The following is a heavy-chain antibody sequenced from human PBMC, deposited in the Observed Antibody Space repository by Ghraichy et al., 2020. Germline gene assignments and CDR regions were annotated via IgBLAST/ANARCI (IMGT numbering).Heavy chain of an antibody. J-gene: IGHJ6*02. D-gene: IGHD2-15*01. Sequence: SETLSLTCTVSGASVSNSFAYHWTWIRQSPGKGLEWIASIYYSGSTYYNPYLKSPLTISIDTSKNQFSLKLSSVTAADTAVYYCAREYCSGRNCYYYGMDAWGHGTTVIVYS. V-gene: IGHV4-61*08. CDR3: AREYCSGRNCYYYGMDA. CDR1: GASVSNSFAYH. CDR2: IYYSGST.